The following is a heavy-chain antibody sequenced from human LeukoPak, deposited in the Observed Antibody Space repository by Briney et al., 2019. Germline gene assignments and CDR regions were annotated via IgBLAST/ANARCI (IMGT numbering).Heavy chain of an antibody. Sequence: ASVKVSCTASGYTFTSYGISWVRQAPGQGLEWMGWISAYNGNTNYARKLQGRVTMTTDTSTSTAYMELRSLRSDDTAVYYCARDLVPSDSSGYYPRFDYWGQGTLVTVSS. J-gene: IGHJ4*02. D-gene: IGHD3-22*01. CDR1: GYTFTSYG. CDR3: ARDLVPSDSSGYYPRFDY. V-gene: IGHV1-18*01. CDR2: ISAYNGNT.